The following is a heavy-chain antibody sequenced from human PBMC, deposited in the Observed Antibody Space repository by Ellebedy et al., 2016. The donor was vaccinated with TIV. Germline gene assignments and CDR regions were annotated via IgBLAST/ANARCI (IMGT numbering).Heavy chain of an antibody. Sequence: AASVKVSCKASGYTFTSYYMHWVRQAPGQGLEWMGIINPSGGSTSYAQKFQGRVTMTRDTSTSTVYMELSSLRSEDTAVYYCASPAGIVADYDAFDIWGQGTMVTVSS. CDR3: ASPAGIVADYDAFDI. V-gene: IGHV1-46*01. CDR2: INPSGGST. CDR1: GYTFTSYY. D-gene: IGHD3-22*01. J-gene: IGHJ3*02.